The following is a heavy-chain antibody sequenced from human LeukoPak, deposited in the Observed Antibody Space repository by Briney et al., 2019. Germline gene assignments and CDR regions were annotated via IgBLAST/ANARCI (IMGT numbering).Heavy chain of an antibody. CDR2: ISGSGGST. CDR1: GFTFSGYA. D-gene: IGHD3-3*01. CDR3: AKESSPLHDFWSGFHY. Sequence: PGGSLRLSCAASGFTFSGYAMSWVRQAPGKGLEWVSAISGSGGSTYYADSVKGRFTISRDNSKNTLYLQMNSLRAEDTAVYYCAKESSPLHDFWSGFHYWGQGTLVTVSS. J-gene: IGHJ4*02. V-gene: IGHV3-23*01.